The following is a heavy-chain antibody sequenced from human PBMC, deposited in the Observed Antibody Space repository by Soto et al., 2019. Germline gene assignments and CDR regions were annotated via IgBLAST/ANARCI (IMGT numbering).Heavy chain of an antibody. D-gene: IGHD6-6*01. Sequence: ASVKGSCTASGYPFTNYPLHWVRHAPGQRLEWMGWINTANGNTKYSQSFQDRVTITRDTSASTAYIELSSLTSEDTAVYHCARVGGNANIAVRPVTYYYNYTMADWGLGTTVTV. CDR1: GYPFTNYP. V-gene: IGHV1-3*04. CDR2: INTANGNT. CDR3: ARVGGNANIAVRPVTYYYNYTMAD. J-gene: IGHJ6*02.